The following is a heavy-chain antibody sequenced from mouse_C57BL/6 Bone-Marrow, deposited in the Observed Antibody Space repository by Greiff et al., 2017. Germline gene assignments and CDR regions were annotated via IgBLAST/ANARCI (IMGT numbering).Heavy chain of an antibody. V-gene: IGHV1-50*01. D-gene: IGHD2-10*01. J-gene: IGHJ2*01. CDR1: GYTFTSYW. CDR2: IDPSDSYT. CDR3: ARSFSYWYFDY. Sequence: QVQLQQPGAELVKPGASVTLSCKASGYTFTSYWMQWVKQRPGQGLEWIGEIDPSDSYTNYNQKFKGKATLTVDTSSNTAYMQLSSLTSEDSADYYCARSFSYWYFDYWGQGTTLTVSS.